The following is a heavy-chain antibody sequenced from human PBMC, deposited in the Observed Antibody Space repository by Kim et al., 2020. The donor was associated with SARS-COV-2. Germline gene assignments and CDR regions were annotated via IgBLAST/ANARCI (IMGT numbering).Heavy chain of an antibody. CDR2: ISSSSSYI. Sequence: GGSLRLSCAASGFTFSSYSMNWVRQAPGKGLEWVSSISSSSSYIYYADSVKGRFTISRDNAKNSLYLQMNSLRAEDTAVYYCARDARPYYDFWSGYSEVNYYGMDVWGQGTTVTVSS. CDR3: ARDARPYYDFWSGYSEVNYYGMDV. J-gene: IGHJ6*02. D-gene: IGHD3-3*01. CDR1: GFTFSSYS. V-gene: IGHV3-21*01.